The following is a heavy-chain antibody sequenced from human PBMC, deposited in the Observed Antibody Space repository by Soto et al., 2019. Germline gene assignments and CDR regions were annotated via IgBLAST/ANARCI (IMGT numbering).Heavy chain of an antibody. Sequence: LRLSCAASGFTFSTYDLNWVRQAPGEGLEWVSSISDTGGSTNYADSVKGRFVISRDNSKNTLYLRMNSLRAEDTAVYYCAKPAYDILTGYRRRTPGFHFDSWGQGTRVTVSS. CDR1: GFTFSTYD. V-gene: IGHV3-23*01. CDR2: ISDTGGST. D-gene: IGHD3-9*01. J-gene: IGHJ4*02. CDR3: AKPAYDILTGYRRRTPGFHFDS.